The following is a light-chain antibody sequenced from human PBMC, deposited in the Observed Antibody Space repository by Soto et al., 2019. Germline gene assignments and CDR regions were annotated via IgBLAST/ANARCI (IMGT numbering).Light chain of an antibody. V-gene: IGLV6-57*03. Sequence: NFMLTQPHSVSESPGKTVTISCTRSSGSIASNYVQWYQQRPGSAPTTVIHEDNQRPSGVPDRFSGSIDSSSNSASLTISGLKTEDEADYYCQSYDSSNSWVFGGGTKLTVL. CDR1: SGSIASNY. J-gene: IGLJ3*02. CDR3: QSYDSSNSWV. CDR2: EDN.